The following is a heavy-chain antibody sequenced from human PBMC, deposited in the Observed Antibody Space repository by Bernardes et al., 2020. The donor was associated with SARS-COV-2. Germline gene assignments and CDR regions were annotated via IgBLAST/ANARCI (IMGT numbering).Heavy chain of an antibody. J-gene: IGHJ4*02. D-gene: IGHD3-22*01. Sequence: GGSLRLSCAASGFTFRSSYLHWVRQAPGRGLAWVAILSHDGDNLYYADFVKGRFTVSRDNSKNTLFLRINSLRVEDTALYFCARIQSTYDSSSAFDYWGQGTLVTGSA. CDR3: ARIQSTYDSSSAFDY. CDR2: LSHDGDNL. CDR1: GFTFRSSY. V-gene: IGHV3-30*03.